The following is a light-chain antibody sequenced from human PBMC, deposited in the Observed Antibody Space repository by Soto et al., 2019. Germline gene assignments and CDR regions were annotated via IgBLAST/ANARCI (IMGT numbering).Light chain of an antibody. CDR2: DAS. CDR1: QSISSW. V-gene: IGKV1-5*01. Sequence: DIQMTQSPSTLSASVGDRVTITCRASQSISSWLAWYQQKPGKAPKVLIYDASSLERGVPSRFSGSGSGTEFTLTISSLQPDDFATYYCQQYNSVLTFGPGTKVDIK. CDR3: QQYNSVLT. J-gene: IGKJ3*01.